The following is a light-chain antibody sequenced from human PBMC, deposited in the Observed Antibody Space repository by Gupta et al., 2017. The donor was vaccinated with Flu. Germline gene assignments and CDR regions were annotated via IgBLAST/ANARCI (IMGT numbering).Light chain of an antibody. CDR1: QDNRNY. J-gene: IGKJ4*01. V-gene: IGKV1-33*01. Sequence: DIKMTQSPSALPASVRDRVTITYPASQDNRNYLNWYQQKPGQAPKFLIYDASNLETGVPPRFSGSGSGTDFTLTISSLQPEDMATYYCQQYDNRPLTFGRGTKVEIK. CDR2: DAS. CDR3: QQYDNRPLT.